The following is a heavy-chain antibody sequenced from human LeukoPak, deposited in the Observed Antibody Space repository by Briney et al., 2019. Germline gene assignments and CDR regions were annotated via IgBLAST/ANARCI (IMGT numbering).Heavy chain of an antibody. CDR2: INPNSGGT. Sequence: APVKVSCKASGYTFTGYYMHWVRQAPGQGLEWMGWINPNSGGTNYAQKFQGRVTMTRDTSISTAYMELSRLRSDDTAVYYCARAAPTYCGGNCFYAFDIWGQGTMVTVSS. D-gene: IGHD2-21*02. J-gene: IGHJ3*02. V-gene: IGHV1-2*02. CDR1: GYTFTGYY. CDR3: ARAAPTYCGGNCFYAFDI.